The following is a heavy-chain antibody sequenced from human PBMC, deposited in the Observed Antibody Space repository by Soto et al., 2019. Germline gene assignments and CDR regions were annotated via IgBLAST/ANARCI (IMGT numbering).Heavy chain of an antibody. CDR2: IGIGSSTK. D-gene: IGHD3-22*01. V-gene: IGHV3-48*01. CDR3: ARDQLYYNDISGRPLNAFDV. CDR1: GFTVSSNY. Sequence: HPGGSLRLSCAACGFTVSSNYMSWVRQAPGKGLEWVSYIGIGSSTKYYADSVKGRFTISRDNAKNSLYLQMNSLRAEDTAVYYCARDQLYYNDISGRPLNAFDVWGQGTMVTVSS. J-gene: IGHJ3*01.